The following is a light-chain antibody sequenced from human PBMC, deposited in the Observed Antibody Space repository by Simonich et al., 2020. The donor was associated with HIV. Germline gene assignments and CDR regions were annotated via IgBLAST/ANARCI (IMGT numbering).Light chain of an antibody. J-gene: IGLJ2*01. CDR1: SSDAGGYNL. Sequence: QSALTQPASVSGSPGQSITISCTGISSDAGGYNLGSWYHHHPGTAPHLTIYEGRGRPSGVSKRFSGSKSGNTASLTVSGLQAEDEADYYCCSSATSRTLFGGGTDLTVL. CDR3: CSSATSRTL. V-gene: IGLV2-23*01. CDR2: EGR.